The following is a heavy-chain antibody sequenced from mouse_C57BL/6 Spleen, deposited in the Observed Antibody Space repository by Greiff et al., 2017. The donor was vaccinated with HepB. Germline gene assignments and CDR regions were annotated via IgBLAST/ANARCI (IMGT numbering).Heavy chain of an antibody. D-gene: IGHD1-1*01. J-gene: IGHJ2*01. Sequence: VQLVESGAELVKPGASVKISCKASGYAFSSYWMNWVKQRPGKGLEWIGQIYPGDGDTNYNGKFKGKATLTADKSSSTAYMQLSSLTSEDSAVYFCAREGYYGNDYWGQGTTLTVSS. V-gene: IGHV1-80*01. CDR1: GYAFSSYW. CDR3: AREGYYGNDY. CDR2: IYPGDGDT.